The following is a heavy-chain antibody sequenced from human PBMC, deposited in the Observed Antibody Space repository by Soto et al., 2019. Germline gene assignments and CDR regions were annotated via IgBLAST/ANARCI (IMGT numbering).Heavy chain of an antibody. CDR1: GFTFGDYA. CDR3: GDGSVALSTDY. CDR2: IRSKAYGGTT. D-gene: IGHD6-19*01. Sequence: PGGSLRLSCTASGFTFGDYAMSWFRQAPGKGLEWVGFIRSKAYGGTTEYAASVKGRFTISRDDSKSIAYLQMNSLRADDTAVYYCGDGSVALSTDYWGQGTLVTVSS. V-gene: IGHV3-49*03. J-gene: IGHJ4*02.